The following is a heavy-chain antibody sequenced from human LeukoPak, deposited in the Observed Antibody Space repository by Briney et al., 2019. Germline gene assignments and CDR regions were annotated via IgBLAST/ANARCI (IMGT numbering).Heavy chain of an antibody. D-gene: IGHD5-12*01. CDR3: ARDRGVTSLYSGYDYYMDL. Sequence: GASVKVSCKASGYTFTSYGISWVRQAPGQGREWMGRINPNSGGTNYAQKFQGRVTMNRDTSISTAYMELSRLRSDDTAVYYCARDRGVTSLYSGYDYYMDLWGKGTTVTVSS. CDR2: INPNSGGT. V-gene: IGHV1-2*06. J-gene: IGHJ6*03. CDR1: GYTFTSYG.